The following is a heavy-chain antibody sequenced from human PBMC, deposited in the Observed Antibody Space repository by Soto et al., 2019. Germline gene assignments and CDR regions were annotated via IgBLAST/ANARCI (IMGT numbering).Heavy chain of an antibody. CDR2: IYYSGST. CDR1: GGSISSYY. V-gene: IGHV4-59*08. J-gene: IGHJ6*03. CDR3: ARSALCSGGSCYYYYYMDV. D-gene: IGHD2-15*01. Sequence: QVQLQESGPGLVKPSETLSLTCTVSGGSISSYYWSWIRQPPGKGLEWIGYIYYSGSTNYNPPLKSRVTISVDTSKNQFSLKLSSVTAADTAVYYCARSALCSGGSCYYYYYMDVWGKGTTVTVSS.